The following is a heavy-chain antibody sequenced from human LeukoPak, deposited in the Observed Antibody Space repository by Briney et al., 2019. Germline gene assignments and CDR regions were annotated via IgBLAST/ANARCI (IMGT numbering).Heavy chain of an antibody. V-gene: IGHV1-46*01. CDR2: INPSSGST. CDR1: GYTFTSYY. Sequence: ASVKVSCKASGYTFTSYYMSWVRQAPGQGLEWMGIINPSSGSTSYAQKFQGRVTMTRDMSTSTVYMELGSLRSEDTAVYYCSGVCGGDCSATDAFDIWGQGTMVTVSS. J-gene: IGHJ3*02. CDR3: SGVCGGDCSATDAFDI. D-gene: IGHD2-21*02.